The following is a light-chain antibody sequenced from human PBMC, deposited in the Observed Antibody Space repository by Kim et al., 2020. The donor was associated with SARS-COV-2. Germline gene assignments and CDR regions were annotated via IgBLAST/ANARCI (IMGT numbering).Light chain of an antibody. J-gene: IGKJ2*01. CDR1: QSIRTW. V-gene: IGKV1-5*03. CDR3: QQYNSYSEYT. CDR2: KAS. Sequence: DIQMTQSPSTLSASVGDRVTITCRASQSIRTWVAWYQQKPGKAPRLLIYKASSLQSGVPSRFSGSGSGTEFTLTISSLQPDDFATYYCQQYNSYSEYTFGQGTKLEI.